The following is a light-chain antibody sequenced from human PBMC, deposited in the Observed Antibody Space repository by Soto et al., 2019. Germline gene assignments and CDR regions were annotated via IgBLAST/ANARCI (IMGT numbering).Light chain of an antibody. CDR3: CSYAGSYRV. CDR2: DVS. V-gene: IGLV2-11*01. CDR1: SSDVDGYKY. J-gene: IGLJ3*02. Sequence: QSALTQPRSVAGSPGQSVTIACTGTSSDVDGYKYVAWYQQHPGKAPKLMIYDVSERPSGVPDRFSGSNSSKAASLSISGVQPEYEADYYRCSYAGSYRVFGGGTKVTVL.